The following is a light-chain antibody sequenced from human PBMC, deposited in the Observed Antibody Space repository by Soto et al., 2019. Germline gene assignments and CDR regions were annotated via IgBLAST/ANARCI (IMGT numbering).Light chain of an antibody. Sequence: QSVLTQPASVSGSPGQSITISCTGTSSDVGSYNLVSWYQKHPGKAPKLMIYEVSKWPSGVSNRFSGSKSGNTASLTISGVQAEDEADYDCCSYAGSSTFVIFGGGTKLTVL. CDR1: SSDVGSYNL. CDR2: EVS. J-gene: IGLJ2*01. CDR3: CSYAGSSTFVI. V-gene: IGLV2-23*02.